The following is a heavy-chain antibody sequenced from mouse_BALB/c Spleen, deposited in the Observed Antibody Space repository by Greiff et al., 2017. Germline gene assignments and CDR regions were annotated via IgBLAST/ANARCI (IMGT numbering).Heavy chain of an antibody. CDR1: GYTFTSYY. D-gene: IGHD2-1*01. V-gene: IGHV1S56*01. J-gene: IGHJ2*01. CDR2: IYPGDGST. Sequence: QVQLQQSGPELVKPGASVKMSCKASGYTFTSYYIHWVKQRPGQGLEWIGWIYPGDGSTKYNEKFKGKTTLTADKSSSTAYMLLSSLTSEDSAIYFCAYGNYNFDYWGQGTTLTVSS. CDR3: AYGNYNFDY.